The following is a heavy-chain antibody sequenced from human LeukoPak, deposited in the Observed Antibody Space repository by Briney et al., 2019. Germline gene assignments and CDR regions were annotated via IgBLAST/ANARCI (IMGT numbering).Heavy chain of an antibody. CDR2: IRYDGSNK. J-gene: IGHJ4*02. CDR1: GFTFSSYG. CDR3: ATNTDYYGSGSYRLDY. V-gene: IGHV3-30*02. Sequence: PGGSLRLSCAASGFTFSSYGMHWVRQAPGKGLEWVAFIRYDGSNKYYADSVKGRFTISRDNSKNTLYLQMNSLRAEDTAVYYCATNTDYYGSGSYRLDYWGQGTLVTVSS. D-gene: IGHD3-10*01.